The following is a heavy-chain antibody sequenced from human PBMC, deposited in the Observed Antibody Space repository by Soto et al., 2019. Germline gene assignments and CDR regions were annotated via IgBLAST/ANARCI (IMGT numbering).Heavy chain of an antibody. CDR3: ASGTRNSWTCDF. Sequence: QVQVVQSGAEVKKPGSSVKVSCKASGGTFSNYAISWVRQAPGHGLEWVGGIIPLTETPVYAQTVQGRLTITADEITSADYMELSSLSSDDTAVYYWASGTRNSWTCDFWGQGTLVTVAS. V-gene: IGHV1-69*01. J-gene: IGHJ4*02. D-gene: IGHD6-13*01. CDR2: IIPLTETP. CDR1: GGTFSNYA.